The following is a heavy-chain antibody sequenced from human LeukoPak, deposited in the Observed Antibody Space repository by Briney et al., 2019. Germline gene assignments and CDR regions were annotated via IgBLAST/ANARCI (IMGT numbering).Heavy chain of an antibody. Sequence: SETLSLTCTVSGGSISSYYWNWIRQPPGKGLEWIAFLYYSGSTNHNPSLKSRVTISVDTSKNQFSLKLSSVTAADTAVYYCARAGSGWSFDYWGQGALVTVSS. D-gene: IGHD6-19*01. CDR2: LYYSGST. V-gene: IGHV4-59*01. CDR1: GGSISSYY. CDR3: ARAGSGWSFDY. J-gene: IGHJ4*02.